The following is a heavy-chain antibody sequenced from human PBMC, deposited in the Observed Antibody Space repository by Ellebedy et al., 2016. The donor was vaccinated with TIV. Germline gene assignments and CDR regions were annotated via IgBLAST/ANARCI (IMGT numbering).Heavy chain of an antibody. CDR3: ASGTSGWSGMIDY. CDR1: GFTFADYV. J-gene: IGHJ4*02. Sequence: GGSLRLSCIASGFTFADYVMNWVRQAPGKGLEWVAVIWFDGSHKYCVDSVKGRFTISRDNSKKTVYLQMNGLRDEDTAVYYCASGTSGWSGMIDYWGQGTLVTVSS. CDR2: IWFDGSHK. V-gene: IGHV3-33*08. D-gene: IGHD6-19*01.